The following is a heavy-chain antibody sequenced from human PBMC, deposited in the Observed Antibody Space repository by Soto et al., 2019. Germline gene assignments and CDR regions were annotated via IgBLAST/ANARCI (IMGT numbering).Heavy chain of an antibody. Sequence: SETLSLTCTVSGDSISGGASFWSWIRQPPGKGLKWIANVYYSGSSYYNPSLKSRLTISVDTTKNQFSLQLKSMIAADTAVYYCAELSCTSSTCYFPGWFDPRGQGTLVTVSS. D-gene: IGHD2-2*01. V-gene: IGHV4-30-4*01. CDR3: AELSCTSSTCYFPGWFDP. CDR1: GDSISGGASF. CDR2: VYYSGSS. J-gene: IGHJ5*02.